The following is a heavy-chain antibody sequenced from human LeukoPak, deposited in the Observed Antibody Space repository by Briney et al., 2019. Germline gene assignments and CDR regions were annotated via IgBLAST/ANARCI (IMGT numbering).Heavy chain of an antibody. Sequence: GGSLRLSCAASGFAFGSHWMHWVRQAPGKGLVWVARIESDASNSRYADSVKGRFTISRDNANKTLYLQMNSLRAEDTAVYYCTRDGSGSRIPFDYWGQGTLVTVSS. J-gene: IGHJ4*02. D-gene: IGHD1-26*01. CDR3: TRDGSGSRIPFDY. CDR2: IESDASNS. V-gene: IGHV3-74*01. CDR1: GFAFGSHW.